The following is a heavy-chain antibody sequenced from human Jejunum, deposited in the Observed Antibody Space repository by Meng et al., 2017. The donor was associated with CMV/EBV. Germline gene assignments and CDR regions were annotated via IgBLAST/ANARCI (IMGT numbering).Heavy chain of an antibody. V-gene: IGHV5-51*01. J-gene: IGHJ4*02. CDR2: IYPGASDT. CDR1: GYSFTNYW. CDR3: ARRGYSYSADS. D-gene: IGHD5-18*01. Sequence: TASGYSFTNYWIAWVRQMPGKGLEWMGIIYPGASDTTYSPSFQGQVTISADKSISTAYLQWSSLKASDTAMYYCARRGYSYSADSWGQGTLVTVSS.